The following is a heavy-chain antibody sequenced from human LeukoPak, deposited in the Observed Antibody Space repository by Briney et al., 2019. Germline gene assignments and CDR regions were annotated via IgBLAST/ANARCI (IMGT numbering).Heavy chain of an antibody. CDR1: GFIFSSYS. CDR3: AKAPVTSCRGAYCYPFDS. V-gene: IGHV3-21*04. CDR2: ISSSSSYI. J-gene: IGHJ4*02. Sequence: PGGSLRLSCAASGFIFSSYSMNWVRQAPGKGLEWVSSISSSSSYIYYADSVKGRFTISRDNAKNSLYLQMNSLRAEDAAVYFCAKAPVTSCRGAYCYPFDSWGQGTLVTVSS. D-gene: IGHD2-21*01.